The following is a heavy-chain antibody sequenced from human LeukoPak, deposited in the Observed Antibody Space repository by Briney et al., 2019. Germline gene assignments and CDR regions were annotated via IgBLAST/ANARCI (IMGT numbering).Heavy chain of an antibody. CDR2: IYTSGST. CDR3: ARHDVAPPTGWFDP. J-gene: IGHJ5*02. V-gene: IGHV4-61*02. CDR1: GGSISSGSYY. Sequence: SETLSLTCTVSGGSISSGSYYWSWIRQPAGTGLEWIGRIYTSGSTNYNPSLKSRVTISVDTSKNQFSLKLSSVTAADTAVYYCARHDVAPPTGWFDPWGQGTLVTVSS. D-gene: IGHD7-27*01.